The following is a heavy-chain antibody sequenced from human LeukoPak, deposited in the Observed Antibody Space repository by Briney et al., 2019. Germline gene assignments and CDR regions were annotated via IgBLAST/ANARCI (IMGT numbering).Heavy chain of an antibody. J-gene: IGHJ4*02. D-gene: IGHD6-19*01. CDR1: GYIFTGYY. Sequence: GASVKASCKASGYIFTGYYMHWVRQAPGQGLEWMGWINPNSGGTNYAQKFHGRVTMTRDTSISTAYMELSRLRPDDTAVYYCARGYSSGWYQDYWGQGTLVTVSS. CDR2: INPNSGGT. CDR3: ARGYSSGWYQDY. V-gene: IGHV1-2*02.